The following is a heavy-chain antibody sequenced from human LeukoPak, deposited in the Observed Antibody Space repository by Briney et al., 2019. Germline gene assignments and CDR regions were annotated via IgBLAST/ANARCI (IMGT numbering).Heavy chain of an antibody. J-gene: IGHJ5*02. CDR2: INHSGST. V-gene: IGHV4-34*01. CDR1: GGSFSGYY. D-gene: IGHD6-19*01. CDR3: AREDIAVAGKRFDWFDP. Sequence: PSETLSLTCAVYGGSFSGYYWSWIRQPPGKGLEWIGEINHSGSTNYNPSLKSRVTISVDTSKNQFSLKLSFVTAADTAVYYCAREDIAVAGKRFDWFDPWGQGTLVTVSS.